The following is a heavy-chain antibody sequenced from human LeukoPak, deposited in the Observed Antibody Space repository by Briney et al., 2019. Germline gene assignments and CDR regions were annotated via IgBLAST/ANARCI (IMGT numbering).Heavy chain of an antibody. V-gene: IGHV3-21*01. Sequence: GESLRLSCVASGFTFSSYSTNWVRQAPGKGLDWVSSISNSGASTDYADSVKGRFTISRDNAKNSLYLQMTSLRAEDTAVYYCARESRRYGSGSYPPDYWGRGTLVTVSS. D-gene: IGHD3-10*01. J-gene: IGHJ4*02. CDR2: ISNSGAST. CDR3: ARESRRYGSGSYPPDY. CDR1: GFTFSSYS.